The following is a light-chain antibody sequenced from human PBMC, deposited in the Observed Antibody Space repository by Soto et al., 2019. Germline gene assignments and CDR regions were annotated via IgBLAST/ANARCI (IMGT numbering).Light chain of an antibody. CDR1: QSITNY. V-gene: IGKV1-39*01. Sequence: DIQMTQSPSSLSASVGDRVSITCRASQSITNYLNWYQQKPGKAPKLLMYAISTLQSGVPSRFGSSGSGTEFTLTISSLQTDDFATYYCQQSYSTPYTFGQGTKVDIK. CDR2: AIS. CDR3: QQSYSTPYT. J-gene: IGKJ2*01.